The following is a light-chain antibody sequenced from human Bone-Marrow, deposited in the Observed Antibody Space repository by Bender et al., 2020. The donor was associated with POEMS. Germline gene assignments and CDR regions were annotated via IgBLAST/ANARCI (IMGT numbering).Light chain of an antibody. CDR2: SSH. CDR1: SSNIGAHA. CDR3: AVWDDSLNGWV. Sequence: QSVLTQPPSASGTPGQRVTISCSGGSSNIGAHAVNWYQHLTRTAPKLLIYSSHPRPSEVAYRISGSRYGTSASLAISGLRSEDEADYYCAVWDDSLNGWVFGGGTKLTVL. V-gene: IGLV1-44*01. J-gene: IGLJ3*02.